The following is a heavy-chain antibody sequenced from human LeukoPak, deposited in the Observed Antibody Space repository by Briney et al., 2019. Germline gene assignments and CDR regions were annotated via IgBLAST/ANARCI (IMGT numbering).Heavy chain of an antibody. CDR1: GYTFTSYG. D-gene: IGHD6-19*01. Sequence: ASVKVSCKASGYTFTSYGISWVRQAPGQGLEWMGWISAYNGNTNYAQKLQGRVTMTTDTSTSTAYMELRSLRSDDTAVYYCARDRRYSSGWDCYYYYGMDVWGQGTTVTVSS. J-gene: IGHJ6*02. V-gene: IGHV1-18*01. CDR3: ARDRRYSSGWDCYYYYGMDV. CDR2: ISAYNGNT.